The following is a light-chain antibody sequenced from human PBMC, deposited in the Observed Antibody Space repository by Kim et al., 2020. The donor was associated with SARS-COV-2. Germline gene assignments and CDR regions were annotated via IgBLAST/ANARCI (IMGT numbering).Light chain of an antibody. CDR1: QSVNSN. CDR3: QQYNQWPYT. V-gene: IGKV3-15*01. Sequence: EVVMTQSPGTLSVSPGEKATLSCRASQSVNSNLAWHQHIPGQAPRLLIFHASSRATGVPTRFSGGGSGTEFNLVISSLQSEDFAVYYCQQYNQWPYTFGQGTKLEI. J-gene: IGKJ2*01. CDR2: HAS.